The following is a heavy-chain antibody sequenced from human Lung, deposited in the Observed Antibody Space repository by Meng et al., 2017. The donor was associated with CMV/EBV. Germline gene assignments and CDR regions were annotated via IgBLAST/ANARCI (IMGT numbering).Heavy chain of an antibody. V-gene: IGHV3-30-3*01. CDR2: ISYDGTNK. CDR1: GFTFSSYA. Sequence: GESLKISCAASGFTFSSYAMHWVRQAPGKGLEWVAVISYDGTNKYYADSVKGRFTISRDNSKTTLYLQMNSLRAEDTAVCYCARDQFDYWGQGTLVTVSS. CDR3: ARDQFDY. J-gene: IGHJ4*02.